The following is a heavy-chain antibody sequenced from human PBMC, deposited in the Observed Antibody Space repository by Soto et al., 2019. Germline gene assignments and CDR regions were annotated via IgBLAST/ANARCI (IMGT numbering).Heavy chain of an antibody. J-gene: IGHJ6*03. Sequence: PSETLSLTCTVSGGSISSYYWSWIRQPPGKGLEWIGDIYYSGSTNYNPSPKSRVTISVDTSKNQFSLKLSSVTAADTAVYYCARRNYYYYMDVWGKGTTVTVS. CDR1: GGSISSYY. CDR3: ARRNYYYYMDV. V-gene: IGHV4-59*12. CDR2: IYYSGST.